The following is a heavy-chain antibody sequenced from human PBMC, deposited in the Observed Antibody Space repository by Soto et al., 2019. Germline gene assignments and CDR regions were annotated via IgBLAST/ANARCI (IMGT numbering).Heavy chain of an antibody. V-gene: IGHV1-18*01. CDR3: ARTSGYCSGGSCYLLDYYYYGMDV. CDR2: ISAYNGNT. J-gene: IGHJ6*02. D-gene: IGHD2-15*01. Sequence: QVQLVQSGAEVKKPGASVKVSCKASGYTFTSYGISWVRQAPGQGLEWMGWISAYNGNTKYAQKLQGRVTMTTDTATSTAYMELRSLRSDDTAVYYCARTSGYCSGGSCYLLDYYYYGMDVWGQGTTVTVSS. CDR1: GYTFTSYG.